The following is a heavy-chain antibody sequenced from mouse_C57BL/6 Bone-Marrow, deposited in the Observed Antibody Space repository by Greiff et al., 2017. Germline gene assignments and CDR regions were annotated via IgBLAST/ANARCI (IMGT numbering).Heavy chain of an antibody. J-gene: IGHJ1*03. CDR1: GFNIKDDY. D-gene: IGHD1-1*01. V-gene: IGHV14-4*01. Sequence: EVQLQQSGAELVRPGASVKLSCTASGFNIKDDYMHWVKQRPEQGLEWIGWIDPENGDTEYASKFQGQATITAGTSSNTAYLQLSSLTSEDTAVYYCTTGITTVVAGGGYWYFDVWGTGTTVTVSS. CDR2: IDPENGDT. CDR3: TTGITTVVAGGGYWYFDV.